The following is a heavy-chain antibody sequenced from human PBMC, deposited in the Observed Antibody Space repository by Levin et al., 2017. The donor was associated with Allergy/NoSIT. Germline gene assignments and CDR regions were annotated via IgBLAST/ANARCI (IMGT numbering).Heavy chain of an antibody. J-gene: IGHJ6*02. D-gene: IGHD6-19*01. CDR1: GFTFNSYD. V-gene: IGHV3-30*18. CDR3: AKDFRAGQWLVRDYYGMDV. Sequence: GESLKISCVASGFTFNSYDIHWVRQAPGKGLEWVALISFDGSKKYYVDSVKGRFTVSRDNFKNTLFLQMNSLRAEDTAVYYCAKDFRAGQWLVRDYYGMDVWGQGTTVTVSS. CDR2: ISFDGSKK.